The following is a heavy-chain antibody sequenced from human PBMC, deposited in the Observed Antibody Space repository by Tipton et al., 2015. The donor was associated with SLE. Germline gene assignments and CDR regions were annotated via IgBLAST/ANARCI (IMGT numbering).Heavy chain of an antibody. J-gene: IGHJ3*02. CDR1: GGSISSHY. D-gene: IGHD6-13*01. CDR3: ARGDGYSTAFDI. Sequence: LRLSCTVSGGSISSHYWSWIRQPPGKGLEWIGYIYYSGSTNHNPSLKSRVTISVDTSKNQFSLKLSSVTAADTAVYYCARGDGYSTAFDIWGQGTMVTASS. CDR2: IYYSGST. V-gene: IGHV4-59*11.